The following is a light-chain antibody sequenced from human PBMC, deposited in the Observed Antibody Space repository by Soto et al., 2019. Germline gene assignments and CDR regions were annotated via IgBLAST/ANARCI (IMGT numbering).Light chain of an antibody. CDR3: SSYTSSSTLV. Sequence: QSVLTQPASVSGSPGQSITISCTGTSSDVGAYNYVSWYQQHPGKAPKLMIYDVSRRPSGVSNRFSGSKSGNTASLTISGLQAEDEAVYYCSSYTSSSTLVFGGGTKLTVL. J-gene: IGLJ3*02. CDR1: SSDVGAYNY. CDR2: DVS. V-gene: IGLV2-14*01.